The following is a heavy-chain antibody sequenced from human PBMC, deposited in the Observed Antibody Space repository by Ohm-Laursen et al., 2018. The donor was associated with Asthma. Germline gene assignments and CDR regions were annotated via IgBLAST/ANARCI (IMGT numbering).Heavy chain of an antibody. CDR1: GGTFSSYA. J-gene: IGHJ6*02. D-gene: IGHD5-12*01. Sequence: GASVKVSCKASGGTFSSYAISWVRQAPGQGLEWMGGIIPIFGIANYAQKFQGRVTITADKSTSTAYMELSSLRSEDTAVYYCARVEIVATTGGYYYYGMDVWGQGTTVTVSS. V-gene: IGHV1-69*10. CDR2: IIPIFGIA. CDR3: ARVEIVATTGGYYYYGMDV.